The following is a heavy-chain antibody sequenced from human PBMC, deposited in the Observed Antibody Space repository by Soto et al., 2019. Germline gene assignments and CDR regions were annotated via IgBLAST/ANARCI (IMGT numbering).Heavy chain of an antibody. J-gene: IGHJ6*02. CDR3: ARYCTNGVCFHYYYYGMDV. CDR2: ISSSSSYI. V-gene: IGHV3-21*01. Sequence: WGSLRLSCAASGFTFSSYSMNWVRQAPGKGLEWDSSISSSSSYIYYADSVKGRFTISRDNAKNSLYLQMNSLRAEDTAVYYCARYCTNGVCFHYYYYGMDVWGQGTTVTVSS. D-gene: IGHD2-8*01. CDR1: GFTFSSYS.